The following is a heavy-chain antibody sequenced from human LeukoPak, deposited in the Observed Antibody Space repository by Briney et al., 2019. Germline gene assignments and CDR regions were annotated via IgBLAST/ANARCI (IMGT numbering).Heavy chain of an antibody. CDR1: GYTFTDYY. CDR2: INPNSGAT. Sequence: ASVKVPCKASGYTFTDYYMHWVRQAPGQRLEWMGWINPNSGATKYAQKFQGRVTMTRDTSISTAYMELSRLTSDDTAVYYCTRVNLRGSNYNWFDPWGQGTQVTVSS. J-gene: IGHJ5*02. D-gene: IGHD1-26*01. V-gene: IGHV1-2*02. CDR3: TRVNLRGSNYNWFDP.